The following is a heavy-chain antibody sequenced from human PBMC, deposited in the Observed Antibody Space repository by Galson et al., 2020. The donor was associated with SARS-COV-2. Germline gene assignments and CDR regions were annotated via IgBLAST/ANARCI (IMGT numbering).Heavy chain of an antibody. CDR1: GFTFSSYE. CDR2: ISSSGSTV. J-gene: IGHJ5*02. CDR3: ARDPSSSWYNWFDP. V-gene: IGHV3-48*03. Sequence: GGSLRLSCAASGFTFSSYEMNWVRQAPGKGLEWVSYISSSGSTVYYADSVKGRFTISRDNAKKSLYLQMNNLRAEDTALYYLARDPSSSWYNWFDPWGQGTLVTVSS. D-gene: IGHD6-13*01.